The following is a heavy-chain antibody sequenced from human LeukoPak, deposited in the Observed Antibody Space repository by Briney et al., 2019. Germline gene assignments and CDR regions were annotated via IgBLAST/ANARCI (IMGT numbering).Heavy chain of an antibody. Sequence: ASVKVSCKVSGYTLTELSMHWVRQAPGKGLEWMGSFDPEDGETIYAQKFQGRVTMTEDTSTDTAYMELSSLRSEDTAVYCCATAGSSPSLGDFDYWGQGTLVTVSS. V-gene: IGHV1-24*01. D-gene: IGHD6-6*01. CDR1: GYTLTELS. CDR2: FDPEDGET. J-gene: IGHJ4*02. CDR3: ATAGSSPSLGDFDY.